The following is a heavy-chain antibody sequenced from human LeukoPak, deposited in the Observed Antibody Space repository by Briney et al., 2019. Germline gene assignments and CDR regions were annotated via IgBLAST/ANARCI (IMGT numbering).Heavy chain of an antibody. Sequence: GGSLRLSCAASGFTFSSYAMSWVRQVPGEGLEWVSAVSGSGGSTYYADSVKGRFTISRDNSKNTVYLQMNSLRAEDTAIYYCAKTHGWGIFSPLDYWGQGTLVTVSS. CDR2: VSGSGGST. CDR3: AKTHGWGIFSPLDY. V-gene: IGHV3-23*01. CDR1: GFTFSSYA. D-gene: IGHD3-9*01. J-gene: IGHJ4*02.